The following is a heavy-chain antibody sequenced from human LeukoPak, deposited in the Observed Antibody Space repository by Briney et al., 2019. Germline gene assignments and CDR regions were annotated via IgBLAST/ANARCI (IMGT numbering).Heavy chain of an antibody. CDR1: GGSISSYY. V-gene: IGHV4-59*01. Sequence: PSETLSLTCTVSGGSISSYYWSWIRQPPGKGLEWIGYIYYSGSTNYNPSLKSRVTISVDTSKNQFSLKLSSVTAADTAVYYRARDLSGWYNYYYGMDVWGQGTTVTVSS. D-gene: IGHD6-19*01. J-gene: IGHJ6*02. CDR2: IYYSGST. CDR3: ARDLSGWYNYYYGMDV.